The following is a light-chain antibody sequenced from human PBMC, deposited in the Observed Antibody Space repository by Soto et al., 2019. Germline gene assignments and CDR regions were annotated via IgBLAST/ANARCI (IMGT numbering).Light chain of an antibody. CDR3: QHYNSYSGA. J-gene: IGKJ1*01. CDR2: SAS. V-gene: IGKV3D-7*01. CDR1: QRVSSSY. Sequence: QSPVPLSLSTGERATLSCRASQRVSSSYLAWYQQKPGQAPKLLIYSASTWATGIPARFSGSGSGTEFTLTISSLQSDDFAAYYCQHYNSYSGAFGQGTKVDI.